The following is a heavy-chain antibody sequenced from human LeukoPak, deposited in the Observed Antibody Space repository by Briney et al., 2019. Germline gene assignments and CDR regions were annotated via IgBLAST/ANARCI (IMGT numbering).Heavy chain of an antibody. CDR3: ARHSYGDYAGNYVMDV. CDR2: IYYSGNT. D-gene: IGHD4-17*01. V-gene: IGHV4-59*08. J-gene: IGHJ6*02. CDR1: GGSITSYY. Sequence: PSETLSLTCTVPGGSITSYYWSWIRQPPGKGLEWIGYIYYSGNTNYNPSLKSRVTISVDTSKNQFSLKLSSVTAADTAVYYCARHSYGDYAGNYVMDVWGQGTTVTVSS.